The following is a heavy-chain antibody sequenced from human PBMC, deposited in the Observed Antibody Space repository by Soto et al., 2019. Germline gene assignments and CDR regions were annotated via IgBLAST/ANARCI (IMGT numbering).Heavy chain of an antibody. Sequence: QVQLVESGGGLVEPGGSLRLSCASSGFSFSDYFMSWIRQAPGKGLEWISEISSSGGATYYSDSLKGRFTISRDNAKDMLYLEMHSPRPDDTAVYYGARTRFHYGVYWGQGAPVTVS. CDR3: ARTRFHYGVY. J-gene: IGHJ1*01. V-gene: IGHV3-11*01. D-gene: IGHD2-8*01. CDR1: GFSFSDYF. CDR2: ISSSGGAT.